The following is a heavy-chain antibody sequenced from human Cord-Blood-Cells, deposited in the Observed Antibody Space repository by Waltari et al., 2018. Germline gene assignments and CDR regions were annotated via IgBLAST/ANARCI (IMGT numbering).Heavy chain of an antibody. D-gene: IGHD6-13*01. CDR3: AKAFIAAHAFDI. CDR1: GFTFSSYA. Sequence: EVQLLESGGGLVQPGGSLRLSCAASGFTFSSYAMSWVRQAPGKGLEWVSAISGSGGSTYDADSVKGRFTISRDNSKNTLYLQMNSLRAEDTAVYYCAKAFIAAHAFDIWGQGTMVTVSS. J-gene: IGHJ3*02. CDR2: ISGSGGST. V-gene: IGHV3-23*01.